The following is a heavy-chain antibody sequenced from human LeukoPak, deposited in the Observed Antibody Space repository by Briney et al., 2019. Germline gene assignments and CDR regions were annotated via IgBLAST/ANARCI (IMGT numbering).Heavy chain of an antibody. CDR1: GFTFSSYA. CDR3: ATDSPETAAFDY. D-gene: IGHD1-1*01. J-gene: IGHJ4*02. CDR2: ISGSGDST. V-gene: IGHV3-23*01. Sequence: GGSLRLSCAASGFTFSSYAMSWVRQAPGKGLEWVSVISGSGDSTYYADSVKGRFTISRDNAKNSLYLQMDSLRAEDTAVYYCATDSPETAAFDYWGQGTLVTVSS.